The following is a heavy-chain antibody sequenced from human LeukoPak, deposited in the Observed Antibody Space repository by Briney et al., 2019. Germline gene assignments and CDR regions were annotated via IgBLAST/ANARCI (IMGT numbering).Heavy chain of an antibody. CDR3: AKELSAWLDY. J-gene: IGHJ4*02. CDR1: GFTFSSYG. V-gene: IGHV3-30*18. Sequence: GGSLRLSCAASGFTFSSYGVHWVRQAPGKGLEWVAVISYDGSNKYYADSVKGRFTISRDNSKNTLYLQMNSLRAEDTAVYYCAKELSAWLDYWGQGTLVTVSS. CDR2: ISYDGSNK.